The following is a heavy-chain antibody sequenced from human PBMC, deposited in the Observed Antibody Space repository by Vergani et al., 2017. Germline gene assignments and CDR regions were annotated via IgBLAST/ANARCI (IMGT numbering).Heavy chain of an antibody. CDR3: ASGIVGATNYYYGMDV. CDR1: GGSISSGSYY. Sequence: QLQESGPGLVKPSQTLSLTCTVSGGSISSGSYYWSWIRQPAGKGLEWIGRIYTSGSTNYNPSLKSRVTISVDTSKNQFSLKLSSVTAADTAVYYCASGIVGATNYYYGMDVWGQGTTVTVSS. V-gene: IGHV4-61*02. D-gene: IGHD1-26*01. CDR2: IYTSGST. J-gene: IGHJ6*02.